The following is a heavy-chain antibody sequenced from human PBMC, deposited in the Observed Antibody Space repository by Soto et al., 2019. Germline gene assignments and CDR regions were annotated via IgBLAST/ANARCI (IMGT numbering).Heavy chain of an antibody. V-gene: IGHV4-59*08. D-gene: IGHD3-22*01. CDR2: IYYSGST. CDR1: GGSISSYY. CDR3: ARARITMIEGLPGGLDY. Sequence: QVQLQESGPGLVKPSETLSLTCTVSGGSISSYYWSWIRQPPGKGLEWIGYIYYSGSTNYNPSLKSRVTISVDTSKNQFSLKLSSVTAADTAVYYCARARITMIEGLPGGLDYWGQGTLVTVSS. J-gene: IGHJ4*02.